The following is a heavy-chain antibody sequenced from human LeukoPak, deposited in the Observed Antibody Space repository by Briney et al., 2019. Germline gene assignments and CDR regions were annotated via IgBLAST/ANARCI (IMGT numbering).Heavy chain of an antibody. CDR1: GFTFSSYS. V-gene: IGHV3-48*01. J-gene: IGHJ4*02. CDR2: ISSSSSTI. D-gene: IGHD2-15*01. CDR3: ARDIVSYSFAY. Sequence: GGSLRLSCAASGFTFSSYSMNWVRQAPGKGLEWVSYISSSSSTIYYADSVKGRFTISRDNAKNSLYLQMNSLRAEDTAVYYCARDIVSYSFAYWGQGTLVTVSS.